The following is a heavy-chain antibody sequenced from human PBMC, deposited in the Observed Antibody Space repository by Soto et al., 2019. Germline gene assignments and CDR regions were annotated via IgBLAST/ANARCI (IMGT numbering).Heavy chain of an antibody. CDR1: GGTFSSYA. J-gene: IGHJ2*01. CDR2: IIPIFGTA. D-gene: IGHD5-12*01. Sequence: QVQLVQSGAEVKKPGSSVKVSCKASGGTFSSYAISWVRQAPGQGLAWMGGIIPIFGTANYAQKFQGRVTITADESTSTAYMELSSLRSEEAAVYYCARSKTLRDGYNPWYFDLWGRGTLVTVSS. V-gene: IGHV1-69*01. CDR3: ARSKTLRDGYNPWYFDL.